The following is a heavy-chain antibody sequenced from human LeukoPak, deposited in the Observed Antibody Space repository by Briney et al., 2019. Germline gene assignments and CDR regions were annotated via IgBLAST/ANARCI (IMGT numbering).Heavy chain of an antibody. J-gene: IGHJ4*02. CDR3: AKDQGATMKPYYFDY. D-gene: IGHD5-12*01. Sequence: GGSLRLSCAASGFTFSSYGMSWVRQAPGKGLEWVSAISGSGGSTYYADSVKGRFTISRDNSKNTLYLQMNSLRAEDTAVYYCAKDQGATMKPYYFDYWGQGTLVTVSS. CDR1: GFTFSSYG. CDR2: ISGSGGST. V-gene: IGHV3-23*01.